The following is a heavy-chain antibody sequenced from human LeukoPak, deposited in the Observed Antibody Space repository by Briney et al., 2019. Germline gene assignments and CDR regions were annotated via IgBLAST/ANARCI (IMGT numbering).Heavy chain of an antibody. CDR1: GFTFSSYA. J-gene: IGHJ5*02. CDR2: ISYDGSNK. V-gene: IGHV3-30*01. D-gene: IGHD3-22*01. Sequence: PGRSLRLSCAASGFTFSSYAMHWVRQAPGEGLEWVAVISYDGSNKYYADSVKGRFTISRDNSKNTLYLQMNSLRAEDTAVYYCARETYYYDSSGYPSGFDPWGQGTLVTVSS. CDR3: ARETYYYDSSGYPSGFDP.